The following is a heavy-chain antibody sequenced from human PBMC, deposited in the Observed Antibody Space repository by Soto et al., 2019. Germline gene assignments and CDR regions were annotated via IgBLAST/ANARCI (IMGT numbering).Heavy chain of an antibody. D-gene: IGHD3-10*01. CDR2: IWYYVNDY. Sequence: QVQLVESGGGVVQSGRSLRLSCTTSGFTFSNYGMHWVRHAPGKGLEWLAIIWYYVNDYYHADYVKGRLTLPRNNSKNKIYLQINSLRPEDTAVYYCARDFGDGCDYWGQGSLVTVSS. CDR3: ARDFGDGCDY. J-gene: IGHJ4*02. V-gene: IGHV3-33*01. CDR1: GFTFSNYG.